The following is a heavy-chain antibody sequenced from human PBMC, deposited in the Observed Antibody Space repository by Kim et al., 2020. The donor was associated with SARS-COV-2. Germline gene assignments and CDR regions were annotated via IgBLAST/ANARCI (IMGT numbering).Heavy chain of an antibody. CDR3: ARVLVGYDILTGYYPYGMDV. CDR2: MNPNSGNT. CDR1: GYTFTSYD. Sequence: ASVKVSCKASGYTFTSYDINWVRQATGQGLEWMGWMNPNSGNTGYAQKFQGRVTMTRNTSISTAYMELSSLRSEDTAVYYCARVLVGYDILTGYYPYGMDVWGQGTTVTVSS. V-gene: IGHV1-8*01. J-gene: IGHJ6*02. D-gene: IGHD3-9*01.